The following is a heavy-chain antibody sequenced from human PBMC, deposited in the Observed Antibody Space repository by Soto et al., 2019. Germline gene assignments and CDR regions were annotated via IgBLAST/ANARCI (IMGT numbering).Heavy chain of an antibody. V-gene: IGHV3-7*01. J-gene: IGHJ5*02. CDR1: GFTFSSHW. Sequence: PGGSLRLSCAASGFTFSSHWMSWVRQAPGKGLEWVANIKQDGSEKYYVDSVKGRFTISRDNAKNSLYLQMNSLRAEDTAVYYCARELQFLEWLSNNWFDPWGQGTLVTVSS. D-gene: IGHD3-3*01. CDR3: ARELQFLEWLSNNWFDP. CDR2: IKQDGSEK.